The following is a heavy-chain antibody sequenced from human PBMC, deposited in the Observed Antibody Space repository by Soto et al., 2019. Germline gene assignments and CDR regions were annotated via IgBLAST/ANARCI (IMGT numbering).Heavy chain of an antibody. CDR2: INAGNGNT. CDR1: GYTFTSYA. D-gene: IGHD1-26*01. Sequence: QVQLLQSGAEVKTPGASVKVSCKASGYTFTSYAMHWVRQAPGQRLEWMGWINAGNGNTKYSQKFQGRVTITRDTSASTAYMELSRLRSEDTAVYYCARGLGLYYFDYWGQGTLVTVSS. J-gene: IGHJ4*02. V-gene: IGHV1-3*01. CDR3: ARGLGLYYFDY.